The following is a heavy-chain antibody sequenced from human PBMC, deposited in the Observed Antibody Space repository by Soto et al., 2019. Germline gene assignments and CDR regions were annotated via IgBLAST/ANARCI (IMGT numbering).Heavy chain of an antibody. Sequence: SVKVSCKASGGAFSSYAISWVRQAPGQGLEWMGGIIPIFGTANYAQKFQGRVTITADESTSTAYMELSSLRSEDTAVYYCAIVVVAATESYYGMDVWGQGTTVTVSS. V-gene: IGHV1-69*13. J-gene: IGHJ6*02. CDR3: AIVVVAATESYYGMDV. D-gene: IGHD2-15*01. CDR2: IIPIFGTA. CDR1: GGAFSSYA.